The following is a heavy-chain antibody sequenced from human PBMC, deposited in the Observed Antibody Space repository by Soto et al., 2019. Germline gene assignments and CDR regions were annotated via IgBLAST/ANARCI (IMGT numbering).Heavy chain of an antibody. Sequence: SETLSLTCTVSGGSISSYYWSWIRQLPGKGLEWIGYIYYSGSTNYNPSLKSRVTIAVDTSKNQFSLKLSSVTAADTAVYYCARISRWYCFDPWGQGTLVTVSS. CDR1: GGSISSYY. CDR2: IYYSGST. CDR3: ARISRWYCFDP. J-gene: IGHJ5*02. D-gene: IGHD6-13*01. V-gene: IGHV4-59*08.